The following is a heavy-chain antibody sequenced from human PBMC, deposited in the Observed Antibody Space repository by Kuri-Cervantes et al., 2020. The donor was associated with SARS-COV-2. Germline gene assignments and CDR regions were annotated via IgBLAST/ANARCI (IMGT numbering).Heavy chain of an antibody. CDR1: GGSISNYY. V-gene: IGHV4-4*07. J-gene: IGHJ4*02. CDR2: IFPSASA. D-gene: IGHD3-16*01. Sequence: GSLRLSCTVSGGSISNYYWSWIRQPAGKGLEWIGCIFPSASANYNPSLKSRVTMSVDTSKSQFSLKLSSVTAADTAVYYCARPLEGGDYFDYWGQGTLVTVSS. CDR3: ARPLEGGDYFDY.